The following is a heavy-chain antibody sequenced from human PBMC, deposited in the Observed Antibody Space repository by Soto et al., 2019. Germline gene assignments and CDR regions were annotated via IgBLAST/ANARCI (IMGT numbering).Heavy chain of an antibody. D-gene: IGHD6-13*01. J-gene: IGHJ4*02. Sequence: PGGSLRLSCVASEFTFTHYGMHWVRQAPGKGLVWVSRISSDGTTTNYADSVKGRFTISRDNAKNTLYLQMTSLRVEDRAIYYCVRGKVAAGFDYWGQGALVTVS. V-gene: IGHV3-74*01. CDR2: ISSDGTTT. CDR1: EFTFTHYG. CDR3: VRGKVAAGFDY.